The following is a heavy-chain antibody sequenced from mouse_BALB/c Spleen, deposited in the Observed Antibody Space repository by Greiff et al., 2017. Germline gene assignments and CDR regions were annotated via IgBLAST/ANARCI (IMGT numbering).Heavy chain of an antibody. CDR1: GYTFTDYE. CDR2: IDPETGGT. Sequence: QVQLKQSGAELVRPGASVTLSCKASGYTFTDYEMHWVKQTPVHGLEWIGAIDPETGGTAYNQKFKGKATLTADKSSSTAYMELRSLTSEDSAVYYCTYYRYGYWGQGTTLTVSS. J-gene: IGHJ2*01. CDR3: TYYRYGY. D-gene: IGHD2-14*01. V-gene: IGHV1-15*01.